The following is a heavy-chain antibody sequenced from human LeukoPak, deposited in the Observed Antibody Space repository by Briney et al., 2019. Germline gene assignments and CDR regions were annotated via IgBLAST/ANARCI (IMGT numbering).Heavy chain of an antibody. CDR3: ARGLAAADGGVLDY. CDR2: INHSGST. Sequence: SETLSLTCAVYGGSFSGYYWSWIRQPPGKGLEWIGEINHSGSTDYNPSLKSRVTISVDTSKNQFSLKLSSLTAADMAVYYCARGLAAADGGVLDYWGQGTLVTVSS. J-gene: IGHJ4*02. CDR1: GGSFSGYY. D-gene: IGHD6-13*01. V-gene: IGHV4-34*01.